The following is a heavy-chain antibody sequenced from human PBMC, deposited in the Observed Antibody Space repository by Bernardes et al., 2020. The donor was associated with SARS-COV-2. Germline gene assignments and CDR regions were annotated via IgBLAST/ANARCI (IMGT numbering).Heavy chain of an antibody. CDR2: IFSGGTT. V-gene: IGHV3-53*01. J-gene: IGHJ4*02. D-gene: IGHD3-3*01. CDR1: GFTVSSNH. CDR3: ARDVYSQVGTSGFLEWLLYS. Sequence: GGSLRLSCAASGFTVSSNHMNWVRQAPGKGLEWVSVIFSGGTTNYADSVKGRFTISRDNSKNTLYLQMNSLRAEDTAVYYCARDVYSQVGTSGFLEWLLYSWGQGTLVTVSS.